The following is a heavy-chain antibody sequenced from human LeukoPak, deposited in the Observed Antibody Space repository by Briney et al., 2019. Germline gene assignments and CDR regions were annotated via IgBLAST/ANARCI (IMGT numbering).Heavy chain of an antibody. CDR2: ISGSGGST. Sequence: GGSLRLSCAASGFTFSSYAMSWVRQASGKGLEWVSAISGSGGSTYYADSVKDRFTISRDNSKNTLYLQMNSLRAEDTAVYYCAKEDRLVGATRRCFDYWGQGTLVTVSS. CDR3: AKEDRLVGATRRCFDY. V-gene: IGHV3-23*01. CDR1: GFTFSSYA. D-gene: IGHD1-26*01. J-gene: IGHJ4*02.